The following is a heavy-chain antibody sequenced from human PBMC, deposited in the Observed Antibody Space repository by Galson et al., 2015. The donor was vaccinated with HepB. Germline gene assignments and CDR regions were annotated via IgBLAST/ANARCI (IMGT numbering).Heavy chain of an antibody. V-gene: IGHV4-30-2*01. CDR3: ARNTDRGIYYAKYFDL. CDR1: GGPISSDVYS. J-gene: IGHJ2*01. CDR2: IYHSGIT. D-gene: IGHD1-26*01. Sequence: TLSLTCALSGGPISSDVYSWRWIRQPPGKGLEWIGYIYHSGITYYNPSLQIRVTISVDRSKNQFSLKLHSVTAADTAVYYCARNTDRGIYYAKYFDLWGRGTLVTVSS.